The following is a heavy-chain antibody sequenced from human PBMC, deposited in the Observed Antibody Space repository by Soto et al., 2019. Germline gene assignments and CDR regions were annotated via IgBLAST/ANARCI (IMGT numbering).Heavy chain of an antibody. CDR1: GGSISSGGYP. V-gene: IGHV4-30-2*01. CDR2: IYHSGST. J-gene: IGHJ6*02. CDR3: ARKMVRGASKNYYYYYGMDV. Sequence: SETLSLTCAVSGGSISSGGYPWSWIRQPPGKGLEWIGYIYHSGSTYYNPSLKSRVTISVDRSKNQFSLKLSSVTAADTAVYYCARKMVRGASKNYYYYYGMDVWGQGTTVTVSS. D-gene: IGHD3-10*01.